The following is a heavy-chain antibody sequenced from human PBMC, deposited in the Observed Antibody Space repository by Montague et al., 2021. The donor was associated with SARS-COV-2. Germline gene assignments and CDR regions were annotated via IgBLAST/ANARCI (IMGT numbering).Heavy chain of an antibody. V-gene: IGHV4-39*01. Sequence: SETLSLTCSVSGNSLSNSRYFWGWIRQPPRKGLEWIGSFYFGGKFLYNSSLESRVTISVDTSKNQFPLQLSSVTASDTAVYYCARHSGGSEVAGLDFWGQGILVTVSS. J-gene: IGHJ4*02. CDR2: FYFGGKF. CDR3: ARHSGGSEVAGLDF. CDR1: GNSLSNSRYF. D-gene: IGHD6-19*01.